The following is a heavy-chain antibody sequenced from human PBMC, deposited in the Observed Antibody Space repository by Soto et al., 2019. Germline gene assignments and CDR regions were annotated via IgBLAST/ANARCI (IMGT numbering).Heavy chain of an antibody. Sequence: FETLSLTYNVSDDSLSTYYGSWIRQPAGKGLEWIGRIYASGSTNYNPSLKGRVSMSVDTSKKQFSLKMISVTAADTAMYYCARSAIPRGGWFRPWGQGVLVTVSS. CDR2: IYASGST. V-gene: IGHV4-4*07. CDR3: ARSAIPRGGWFRP. CDR1: DDSLSTYY. J-gene: IGHJ5*02. D-gene: IGHD2-21*01.